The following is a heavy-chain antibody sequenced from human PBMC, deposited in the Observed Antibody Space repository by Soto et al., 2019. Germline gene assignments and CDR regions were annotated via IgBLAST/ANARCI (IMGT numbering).Heavy chain of an antibody. J-gene: IGHJ4*02. CDR1: GFTFISYA. CDR2: ISSNGGST. Sequence: LRLSCSASGFTFISYAMHWVRQAPGKGLEYVSAISSNGGSTYYADSVKGRFTISRDNSKNTLYLQMSSLRAGDTAVYYCVQDAGGYYFHWGQGTLVTVSS. V-gene: IGHV3-64D*06. CDR3: VQDAGGYYFH. D-gene: IGHD1-26*01.